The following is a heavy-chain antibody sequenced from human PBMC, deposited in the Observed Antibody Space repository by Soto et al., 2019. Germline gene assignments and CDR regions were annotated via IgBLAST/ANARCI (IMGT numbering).Heavy chain of an antibody. J-gene: IGHJ4*02. Sequence: EVQLLESGGGLVQPGGSLRLSCAASGFIFNNYAMSWVRQAPGKGLEWIAAITDTGDSTLYADSVKGRFTISRDNSKDHMYLQMNSLRADYTGLYYGATDSRGSGSYDSWGQGTLVTVSS. V-gene: IGHV3-23*01. CDR3: ATDSRGSGSYDS. CDR2: ITDTGDST. D-gene: IGHD3-10*01. CDR1: GFIFNNYA.